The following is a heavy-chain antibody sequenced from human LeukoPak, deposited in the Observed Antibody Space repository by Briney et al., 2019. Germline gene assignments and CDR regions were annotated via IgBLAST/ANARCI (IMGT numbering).Heavy chain of an antibody. V-gene: IGHV1-69*13. CDR1: GGTFSSYA. CDR3: ARGLLWFGELCWFDP. Sequence: SVKVSCKASGGTFSSYAISWVRQAPGQGLEWMGGIIPIFGTANYAQKFQGRVTITADESTSTAYMELSSLRSEDTAVYYCARGLLWFGELCWFDPWGQGTLVTVSS. J-gene: IGHJ5*02. CDR2: IIPIFGTA. D-gene: IGHD3-10*01.